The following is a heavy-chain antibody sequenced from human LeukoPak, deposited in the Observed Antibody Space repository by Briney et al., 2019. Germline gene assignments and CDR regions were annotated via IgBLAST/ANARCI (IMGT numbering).Heavy chain of an antibody. Sequence: GGSLRLSCAASGFSFSKSCMLWFRQAPGKGLEWVSSISIGSSPYTYYAEQLKGRITISRDNTKNSACLQMNSLRPEDTAVYYCARADSWSGYNIYYYYYGMDVWGQGTTVTVSS. CDR3: ARADSWSGYNIYYYYYGMDV. CDR1: GFSFSKSC. V-gene: IGHV3-21*06. J-gene: IGHJ6*02. D-gene: IGHD3-3*01. CDR2: ISIGSSPYT.